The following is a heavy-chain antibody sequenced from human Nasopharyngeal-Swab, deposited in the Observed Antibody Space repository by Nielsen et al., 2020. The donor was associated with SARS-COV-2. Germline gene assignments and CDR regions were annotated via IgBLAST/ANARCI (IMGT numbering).Heavy chain of an antibody. CDR1: GGSFSSYA. Sequence: SVKVSCKASGGSFSSYAISWVRQAPGQGLEWMGGIFPSFGTSNYAQKFQGRVTITADESTSTAYMELSSLRSEDTAVYYCARDLYGSGSYNFGAFDIWGQGTMVTVSS. CDR2: IFPSFGTS. CDR3: ARDLYGSGSYNFGAFDI. V-gene: IGHV1-69*13. J-gene: IGHJ3*02. D-gene: IGHD3-10*01.